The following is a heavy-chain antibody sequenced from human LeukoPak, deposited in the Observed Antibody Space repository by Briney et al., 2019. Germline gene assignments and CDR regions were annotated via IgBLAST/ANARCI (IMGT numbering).Heavy chain of an antibody. Sequence: SETLSLTCTVSGGSISSGSCCWSWIRQPPGKGLQWIGYICYSGSTNYNPSLKSRVTISVDASKNQFSLKLSSVTAADTAVYYCAGLRRIVPAAYKWGQGTMVTVSS. CDR3: AGLRRIVPAAYK. CDR1: GGSISSGSCC. CDR2: ICYSGST. D-gene: IGHD2-2*01. J-gene: IGHJ4*02. V-gene: IGHV4-61*01.